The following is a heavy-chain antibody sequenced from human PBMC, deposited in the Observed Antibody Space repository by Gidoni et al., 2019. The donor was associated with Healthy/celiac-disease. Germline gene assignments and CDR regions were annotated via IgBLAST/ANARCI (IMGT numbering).Heavy chain of an antibody. J-gene: IGHJ4*02. V-gene: IGHV3-49*04. CDR1: GFTFGDYA. CDR2: IRSKAYGGTT. D-gene: IGHD2-15*01. Sequence: EVQLVESGGGLVQPGRSLRLPCTASGFTFGDYAMSWVRQAPGKGLEWVGFIRSKAYGGTTEYAASVKGRFTISRDDSKSIAYLQMNSLKTEDTAVYYCTRKGDCSGGSCYSYYWGQGTLVTVSS. CDR3: TRKGDCSGGSCYSYY.